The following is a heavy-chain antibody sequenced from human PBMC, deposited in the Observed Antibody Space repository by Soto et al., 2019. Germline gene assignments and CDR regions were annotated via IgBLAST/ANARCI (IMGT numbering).Heavy chain of an antibody. Sequence: QVQLVESGGDVVQPGRSLRLSCAASGFTFKDCAMHWVRQAPGKGLEWVSIIFNDAGNEYYTESVKGRFTISRDNSKNTLYLQMNSLRDEDKAVYYCAKEKGAGRAPNGAYDVWGRGTRVTVSS. J-gene: IGHJ3*01. CDR2: IFNDAGNE. V-gene: IGHV3-33*06. CDR1: GFTFKDCA. CDR3: AKEKGAGRAPNGAYDV. D-gene: IGHD2-8*01.